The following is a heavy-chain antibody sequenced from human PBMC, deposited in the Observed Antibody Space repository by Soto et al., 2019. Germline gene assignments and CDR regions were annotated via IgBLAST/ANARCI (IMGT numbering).Heavy chain of an antibody. D-gene: IGHD3-3*01. CDR2: ISPNSGNT. V-gene: IGHV1-2*02. CDR1: GYTFTGYF. J-gene: IGHJ5*01. CDR3: ARGNEVFDFDF. Sequence: QVQLVQSGAEMKKPGASVKVSCKASGYTFTGYFVHWVRQAPGQVPEWMGWISPNSGNTNYAQKFQDRVTMTSDTSITTAFMELNRLTSDDTAVYYCARGNEVFDFDFWGLGTLITVSS.